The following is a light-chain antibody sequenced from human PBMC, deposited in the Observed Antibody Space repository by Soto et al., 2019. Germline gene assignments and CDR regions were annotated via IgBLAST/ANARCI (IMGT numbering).Light chain of an antibody. CDR1: QTITTS. J-gene: IGKJ5*01. Sequence: IQMTQSPCALSASVVDGGTITFRTSQTITTSLNLYRQKPGKAPDLLIYAASSLQSGIPSRFGGRGSGTDFTLTITGLQPEDFATYYCQQNYSLPITFGQGTRLEIK. CDR3: QQNYSLPIT. V-gene: IGKV1-39*01. CDR2: AAS.